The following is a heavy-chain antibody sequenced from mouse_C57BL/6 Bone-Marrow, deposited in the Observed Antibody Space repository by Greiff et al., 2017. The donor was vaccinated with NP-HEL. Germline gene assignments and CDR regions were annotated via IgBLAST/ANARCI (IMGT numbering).Heavy chain of an antibody. CDR2: INPYNGGT. D-gene: IGHD3-2*02. CDR3: ARPAQATDD. V-gene: IGHV1-19*01. Sequence: VQLQQSGPVLVKPGASVKMSCKASGYTFTDYYMNWVKQSHGKSLEWIGVINPYNGGTSYNQKFKGKATLTVDKSSSTAYMELNSLTSEDSAVYYCARPAQATDDWGQGTTLTVSS. CDR1: GYTFTDYY. J-gene: IGHJ2*01.